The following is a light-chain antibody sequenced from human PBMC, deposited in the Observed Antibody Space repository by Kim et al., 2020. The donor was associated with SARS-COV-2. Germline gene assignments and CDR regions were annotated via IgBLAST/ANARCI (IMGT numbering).Light chain of an antibody. Sequence: DVVMTQSPLSLPVTLGQPASISCRSSRSLVHSDGNTYLNWFHQRPGQSPRRLIYAVSKRDSGVPDRFSGSGSDTDFTLKISRVEAEDVGVYYCMQATGWPAKFGQGTKEDIK. CDR1: RSLVHSDGNTY. J-gene: IGKJ1*01. CDR3: MQATGWPAK. V-gene: IGKV2-30*02. CDR2: AVS.